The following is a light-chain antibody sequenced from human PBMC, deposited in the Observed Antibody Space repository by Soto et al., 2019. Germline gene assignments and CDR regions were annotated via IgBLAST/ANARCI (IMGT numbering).Light chain of an antibody. CDR2: DND. CDR1: SSNIGNNF. V-gene: IGLV1-51*01. Sequence: QSVLTQPPSVSAAPGQTVTISCSGSSSNIGNNFASWYQQLPGTAPKLLIYDNDMRPSGIPDRFSGSRSGTSATLGITGLQTGDEADYYCATWDSSLSAVVFGGGTKVTVL. CDR3: ATWDSSLSAVV. J-gene: IGLJ2*01.